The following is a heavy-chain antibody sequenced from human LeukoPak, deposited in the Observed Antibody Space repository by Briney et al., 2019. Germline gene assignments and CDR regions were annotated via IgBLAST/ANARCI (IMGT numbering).Heavy chain of an antibody. V-gene: IGHV3-33*01. CDR1: GFSYTTSD. J-gene: IGHJ4*02. CDR2: IWSDGSDK. CDR3: ARDGCSGGSCYGIDY. Sequence: GGSLRRSCAATGFSYTTSDIQRARQAPGKELDRVAVIWSDGSDKYYADSVKGRFTISRDNSKNTLYLQMNSLRAEDTAVYYRARDGCSGGSCYGIDYWGQRILVTVSS. D-gene: IGHD2-15*01.